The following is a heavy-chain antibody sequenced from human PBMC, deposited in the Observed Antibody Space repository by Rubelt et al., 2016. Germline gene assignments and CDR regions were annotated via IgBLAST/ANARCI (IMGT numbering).Heavy chain of an antibody. J-gene: IGHJ4*02. CDR3: ARDTRYSSSSNFDY. D-gene: IGHD6-13*01. CDR1: GYTFTSYG. CDR2: ISAYNGNT. Sequence: QVQLVQSGAEVKKPGASVKVPCKASGYTFTSYGISWVRPAPGQGLEWMGWISAYNGNTNYAEKVKGRVTMTTYTSKGTAYMGRRSWRSDDTAVYYCARDTRYSSSSNFDYWGQGTLVTVSS. V-gene: IGHV1-18*01.